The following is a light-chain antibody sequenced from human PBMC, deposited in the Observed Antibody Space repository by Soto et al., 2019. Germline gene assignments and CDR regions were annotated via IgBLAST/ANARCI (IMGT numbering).Light chain of an antibody. CDR2: GAS. Sequence: EIVLTQSPGTLSLSPGERATLSCRASQSFSSASLAWYQQKPGQAPRLLIYGASSRATGIPDRFSGSGSGTDFTLTISRLEPADFAVYFCQEYSTSRTFGQGTRVEIK. V-gene: IGKV3-20*01. CDR1: QSFSSAS. J-gene: IGKJ1*01. CDR3: QEYSTSRT.